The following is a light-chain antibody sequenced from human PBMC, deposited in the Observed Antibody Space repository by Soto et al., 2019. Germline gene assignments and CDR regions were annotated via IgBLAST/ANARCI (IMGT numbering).Light chain of an antibody. CDR3: AAWEDSLSGPGV. CDR1: SSNIGNFY. J-gene: IGLJ7*01. Sequence: QPVLTQPPSASGTPGQRVTISCSGSSSNIGNFYVYWYQQLPGTAPKLLIYKNNQRPLGVPDRFSGSKSGTSASLAISGLRSEDEADYYCAAWEDSLSGPGVFGGGTQLTVL. V-gene: IGLV1-47*01. CDR2: KNN.